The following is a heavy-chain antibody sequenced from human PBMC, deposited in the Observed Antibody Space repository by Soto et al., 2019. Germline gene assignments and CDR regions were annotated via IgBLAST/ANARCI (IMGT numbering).Heavy chain of an antibody. CDR3: AHRLEVVNLHSKDHEQQLVGLDYYYYYMDV. D-gene: IGHD6-13*01. V-gene: IGHV2-5*02. CDR1: GFSLSTSGVG. Sequence: SGPTLVNPTQTLTLTCTFSGFSLSTSGVGVGWIRQPPGKALEWLALIYWDDDKRYSPSLKSRLTITKDTSKNQVVLTMTNMDPVDTATYYCAHRLEVVNLHSKDHEQQLVGLDYYYYYMDVWGKGTTVTVSS. CDR2: IYWDDDK. J-gene: IGHJ6*03.